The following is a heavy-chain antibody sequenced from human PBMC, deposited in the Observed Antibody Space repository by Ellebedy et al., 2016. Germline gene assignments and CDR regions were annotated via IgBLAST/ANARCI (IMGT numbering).Heavy chain of an antibody. D-gene: IGHD3-22*01. CDR1: GGSISSSNW. CDR2: IYHSGST. V-gene: IGHV4-4*02. Sequence: GSLRLSXAVSGGSISSSNWWSWVRQPPGKGLEWIGEIYHSGSTNYNPSLKSRVTISVDKSKNQFSLKLSSVTAADTAVYYCASSSGAPYYYYGMDVWGQGTTVTVSS. J-gene: IGHJ6*02. CDR3: ASSSGAPYYYYGMDV.